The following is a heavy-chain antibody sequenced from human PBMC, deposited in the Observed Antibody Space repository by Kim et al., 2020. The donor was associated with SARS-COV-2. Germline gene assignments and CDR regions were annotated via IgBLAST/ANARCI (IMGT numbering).Heavy chain of an antibody. D-gene: IGHD2-21*01. CDR2: IYYSGST. J-gene: IGHJ4*02. CDR3: ARNLRQDYLFDY. V-gene: IGHV4-39*01. Sequence: SETLSLTCTVSGGSISSSSYYWGWIRQPPGKGLEWIGSIYYSGSTYYNPSLKSRVTISVDTSKNQFSLKLSSVTAADTAVYYCARNLRQDYLFDYWGQGT. CDR1: GGSISSSSYY.